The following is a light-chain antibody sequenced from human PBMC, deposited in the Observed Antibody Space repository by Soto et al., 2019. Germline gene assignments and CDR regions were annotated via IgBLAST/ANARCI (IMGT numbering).Light chain of an antibody. V-gene: IGKV1-16*02. CDR3: QQYNAYPVT. J-gene: IGKJ5*01. CDR2: AAS. CDR1: QDISIY. Sequence: DIQLTQSPSSLSASLGNRVTISCRASQDISIYLAWFQQRPGKAPKCLIYAASKLQSGVPSNFSGSGSGTDFSLTITSLQPEDFSTYYCQQYNAYPVTFGQGTRLE.